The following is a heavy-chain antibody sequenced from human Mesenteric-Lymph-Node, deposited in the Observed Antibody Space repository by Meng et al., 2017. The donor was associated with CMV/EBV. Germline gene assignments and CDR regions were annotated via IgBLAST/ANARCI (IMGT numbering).Heavy chain of an antibody. CDR2: ISGSGGST. CDR1: GFTFSSYA. CDR3: AKGQDGYNLYFFDY. D-gene: IGHD5-24*01. J-gene: IGHJ4*02. V-gene: IGHV3-23*01. Sequence: SGFTFSSYAMSWVRQAPGKGLEWVSAISGSGGSTYYADSVKGRFTISRDNSKNTLYLQMNSLRAEDTAVYYCAKGQDGYNLYFFDYWGQGTLVTVSS.